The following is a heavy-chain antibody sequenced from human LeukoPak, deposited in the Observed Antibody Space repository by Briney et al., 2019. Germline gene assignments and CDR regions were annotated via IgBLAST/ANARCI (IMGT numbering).Heavy chain of an antibody. CDR2: ISGKSDNS. CDR1: GFVFSSYA. D-gene: IGHD3-10*02. CDR3: ARVEMWVLRGSDH. J-gene: IGHJ4*02. V-gene: IGHV3-21*01. Sequence: NPGGSLRLSCAASGFVFSSYAFNWVRQAPGKGLEWVSFISGKSDNSYYADSVEGRFTVSRDNAKNSLFLQPNSLRAEDTAVYYCARVEMWVLRGSDHWGQGVPVTVSS.